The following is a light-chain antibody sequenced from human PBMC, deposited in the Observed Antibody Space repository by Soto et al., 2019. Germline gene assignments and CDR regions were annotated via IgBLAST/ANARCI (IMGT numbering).Light chain of an antibody. CDR2: DAS. CDR3: QQYDNLPPG. J-gene: IGKJ4*01. CDR1: QDISNY. V-gene: IGKV1-33*01. Sequence: DIQMTQSPSSLSASVGDRVTITCQASQDISNYLNWYQQKPGKAPKLLIYDASNLETGVPSRFSGSGSGTDFTFTISSLQPEDIATYYCQQYDNLPPGFGGGTKVEIE.